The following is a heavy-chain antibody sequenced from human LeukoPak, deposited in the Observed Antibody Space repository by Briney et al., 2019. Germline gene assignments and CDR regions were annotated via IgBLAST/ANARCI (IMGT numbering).Heavy chain of an antibody. CDR1: GGSISSSSYY. V-gene: IGHV4-39*07. CDR2: IYYSGST. CDR3: ARVSRTYYYGSGSYPDAFDI. D-gene: IGHD3-10*01. Sequence: PSETLSLTCTVSGGSISSSSYYWGWIRQPPGKGLEWIGSIYYSGSTYYNPSLKSRVTISVDRSKNQFSLKLSSVTAADTAVYYCARVSRTYYYGSGSYPDAFDIWGQGTMVTVSS. J-gene: IGHJ3*02.